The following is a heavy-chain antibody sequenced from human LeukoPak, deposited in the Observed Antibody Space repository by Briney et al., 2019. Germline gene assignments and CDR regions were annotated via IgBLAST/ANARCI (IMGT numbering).Heavy chain of an antibody. CDR1: GFTFSTYW. CDR3: ARVRGGYYFDY. Sequence: GGSLRLSCAASGFTFSTYWMSWVRQAPGKGLEWVANIKQEGSEKYYVDSVKGRFTISRDNAKNSLYLQMNSLRAEDTAVYYCARVRGGYYFDYWGQGTLVTVSS. D-gene: IGHD3-3*01. J-gene: IGHJ4*02. CDR2: IKQEGSEK. V-gene: IGHV3-7*01.